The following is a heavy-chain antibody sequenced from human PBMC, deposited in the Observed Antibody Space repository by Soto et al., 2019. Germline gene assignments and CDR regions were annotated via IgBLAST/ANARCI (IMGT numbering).Heavy chain of an antibody. Sequence: SETLSLTCTVSGGSISSGSYYWGWIRQPPGKGLEWIGSIYYSGSTYYNPSLKSRVTISVDTSKNQFSLKLSSVTAADTAVYYCARRLAWSYDYIWGSYGYFDYWGQGTLVTVSS. CDR2: IYYSGST. CDR3: ARRLAWSYDYIWGSYGYFDY. J-gene: IGHJ4*02. D-gene: IGHD3-16*01. V-gene: IGHV4-39*01. CDR1: GGSISSGSYY.